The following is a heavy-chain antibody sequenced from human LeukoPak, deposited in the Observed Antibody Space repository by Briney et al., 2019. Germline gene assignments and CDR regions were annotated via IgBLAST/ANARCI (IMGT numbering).Heavy chain of an antibody. V-gene: IGHV1-69*01. J-gene: IGHJ4*02. D-gene: IGHD2-15*01. CDR1: GGTFSSYA. Sequence: SVKVSCKASGGTFSSYAISWVRQAPGQGLEWMGGIIPIFGTANYAQKFQGRVTITADESTSTAYMELSSLRSEDTAVYYCARGGYCSGGSCYSFDYWGQGTPVTVSS. CDR3: ARGGYCSGGSCYSFDY. CDR2: IIPIFGTA.